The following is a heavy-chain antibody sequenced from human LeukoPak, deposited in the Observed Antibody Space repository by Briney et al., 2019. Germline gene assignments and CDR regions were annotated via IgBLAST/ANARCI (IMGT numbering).Heavy chain of an antibody. CDR1: GGSISSYY. D-gene: IGHD3-10*01. CDR3: ARDSMVRGVSIYYYYMDV. Sequence: SEALSLTCTVSGGSISSYYWSWIRQPPGKGLEWIGYIYYSGSTNYNPSLKSRVTISVDTSKNQFSLKLSSVTAADTAVYYCARDSMVRGVSIYYYYMDVWGKGTTVTVSS. V-gene: IGHV4-59*01. CDR2: IYYSGST. J-gene: IGHJ6*03.